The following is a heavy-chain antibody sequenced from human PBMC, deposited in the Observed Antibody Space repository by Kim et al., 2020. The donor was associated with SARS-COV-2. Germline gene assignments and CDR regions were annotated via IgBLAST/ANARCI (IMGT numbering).Heavy chain of an antibody. CDR3: ARAPAEEYYDSSGYSCNYYGMDV. V-gene: IGHV3-33*01. D-gene: IGHD3-22*01. Sequence: GGSLRLSCAASGFTFSSYGMHWVRQAPGKGLEWVAVIWYDGSNKYYADSVKGRFTISRDNSKNTLYLQMSSLRAGDTAVYYCARAPAEEYYDSSGYSCNYYGMDVWGQGTTVTVSS. CDR2: IWYDGSNK. J-gene: IGHJ6*02. CDR1: GFTFSSYG.